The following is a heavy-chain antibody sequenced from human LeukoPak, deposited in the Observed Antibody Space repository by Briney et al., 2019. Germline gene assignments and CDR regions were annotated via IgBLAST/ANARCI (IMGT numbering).Heavy chain of an antibody. J-gene: IGHJ6*04. Sequence: ASVKVSCKASGYTFTIYYMHWVRQAPGQGLEWMGIINPSGGSTSYAQKFQGRVAMTRDTSTSTVYMELNSLRSDDTAVYYCASGQTLGAYDIVTGWPYGMDVWGKGTTVTVSS. CDR2: INPSGGST. D-gene: IGHD3-9*01. CDR3: ASGQTLGAYDIVTGWPYGMDV. CDR1: GYTFTIYY. V-gene: IGHV1-46*01.